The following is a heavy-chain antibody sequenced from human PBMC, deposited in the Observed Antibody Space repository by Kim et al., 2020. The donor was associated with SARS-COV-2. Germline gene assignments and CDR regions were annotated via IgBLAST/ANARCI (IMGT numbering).Heavy chain of an antibody. D-gene: IGHD3-10*01. Sequence: ASVKVSCKASGYTFTSYYMHWVRQAPGQGLEWMGIINPSGGSTSYAQKFQGRVTMTRDTSTSTVYMELSSLRSEDTAVYYCARDPITMVQGVIITTPNYYGMDVWGQGTTVTVS. CDR1: GYTFTSYY. CDR3: ARDPITMVQGVIITTPNYYGMDV. CDR2: INPSGGST. J-gene: IGHJ6*02. V-gene: IGHV1-46*01.